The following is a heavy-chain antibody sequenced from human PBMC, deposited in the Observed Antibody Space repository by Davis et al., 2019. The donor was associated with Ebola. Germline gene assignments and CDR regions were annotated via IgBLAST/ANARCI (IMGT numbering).Heavy chain of an antibody. D-gene: IGHD1-1*01. J-gene: IGHJ4*02. V-gene: IGHV1-18*04. Sequence: ASVKVSCKASGYTFTNYGITWVRQAPGQGLEWMGWINPHNGNTNYAQKVQGRVTMTTDTSTSPAYMEVGSLRSDDTAVYYCARAQFPTTSDHWGQGTLVTVSS. CDR3: ARAQFPTTSDH. CDR2: INPHNGNT. CDR1: GYTFTNYG.